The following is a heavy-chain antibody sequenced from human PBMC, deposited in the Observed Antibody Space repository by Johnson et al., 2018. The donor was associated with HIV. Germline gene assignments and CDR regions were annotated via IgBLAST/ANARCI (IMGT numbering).Heavy chain of an antibody. CDR1: EFIFSSYW. D-gene: IGHD1-26*01. J-gene: IGHJ3*01. CDR3: AKDLGGSKSDE. V-gene: IGHV3-64*01. Sequence: VQLVESGGGLVQPGGSLRLSCVTSEFIFSSYWMSWVRQAPGKGLEYVSGISSNGGSTYYAKSVKGRFTISRENSKNTLFLQMNSLRVEDTPVYHCAKDLGGSKSDEWGQGTMVTVSS. CDR2: ISSNGGST.